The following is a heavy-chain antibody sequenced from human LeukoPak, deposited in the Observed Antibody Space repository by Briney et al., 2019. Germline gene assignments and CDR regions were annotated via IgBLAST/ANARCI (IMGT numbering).Heavy chain of an antibody. CDR1: GFTFSSYS. J-gene: IGHJ4*02. CDR2: ISSSSSTI. V-gene: IGHV3-48*04. CDR3: ARSIVGATKALGY. Sequence: GGSLRLSCAASGFTFSSYSMNWVRQAPGKGLEWVSYISSSSSTIYYADSVKGRFTISRDNAKNSLYLQMNSLRAEDTAVYYCARSIVGATKALGYWGQGTLVTVSS. D-gene: IGHD1-26*01.